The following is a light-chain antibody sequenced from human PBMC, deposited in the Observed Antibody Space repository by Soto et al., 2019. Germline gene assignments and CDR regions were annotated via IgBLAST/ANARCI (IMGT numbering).Light chain of an antibody. CDR3: QQRSNWPPFT. V-gene: IGKV3-11*01. Sequence: EIVLTQSPATVSLSPGERATLSCRASQSVKTFLVWYQQKPAQAPRLLIYDASHRATGIPARFSGSGSGADFTLTISGLQPEDAVVYYCQQRSNWPPFTFGQGTRLEIK. CDR1: QSVKTF. CDR2: DAS. J-gene: IGKJ5*01.